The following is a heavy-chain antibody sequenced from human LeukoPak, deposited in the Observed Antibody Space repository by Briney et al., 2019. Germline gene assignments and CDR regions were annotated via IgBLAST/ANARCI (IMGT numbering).Heavy chain of an antibody. CDR1: GGSINSNNW. CDR2: IYHSGST. Sequence: SGTLSLTCAVSGGSINSNNWWSWVRRPPGKGLEWIGEIYHSGSTNYSPSLKSRVTISGDKSKNQFSLKLSSVTAADTAIYYCARARNEILAGYYSFDYWGQGILVTVSS. V-gene: IGHV4-4*02. J-gene: IGHJ4*02. CDR3: ARARNEILAGYYSFDY. D-gene: IGHD3-9*01.